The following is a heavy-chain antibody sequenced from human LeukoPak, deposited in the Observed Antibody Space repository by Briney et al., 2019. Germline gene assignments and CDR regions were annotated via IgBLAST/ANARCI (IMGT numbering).Heavy chain of an antibody. D-gene: IGHD5-24*01. CDR2: IYYSGST. Sequence: SETLSLTCTVSGGSISSSSYYWGWIRQPPGKGLEWIGSIYYSGSTYYNPSLKSRVTISVDTSKNQFSLKLSSVTAADTAVYYCARAMATIRDAFDIWGQGTMVTVSS. CDR3: ARAMATIRDAFDI. V-gene: IGHV4-39*01. CDR1: GGSISSSSYY. J-gene: IGHJ3*02.